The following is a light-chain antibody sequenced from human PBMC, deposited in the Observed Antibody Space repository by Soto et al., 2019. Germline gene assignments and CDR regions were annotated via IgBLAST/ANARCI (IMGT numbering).Light chain of an antibody. Sequence: MLLEQTRTAECRFPEESVSLWCRNSHSVNSHVAWYQQKPGQAPRLLLYGASTRATGIPVRFSGSGFGTEFTLPLTRLQSEAFAVYNCEQYKNWPLFGQGTRLEIK. J-gene: IGKJ5*01. V-gene: IGKV3-15*01. CDR2: GAS. CDR1: HSVNSH. CDR3: EQYKNWPL.